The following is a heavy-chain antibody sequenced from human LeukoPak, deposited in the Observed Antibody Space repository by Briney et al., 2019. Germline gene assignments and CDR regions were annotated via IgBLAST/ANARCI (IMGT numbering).Heavy chain of an antibody. CDR3: ARGRGQLYYDSSGYYLT. Sequence: SETLSLTCAVYGGSFSGYYWSWIRQPPGKGLEWIGEINHSGSTNYNPSPKSRVTISVDTSKNQFSLKLSSVTAADTAVYYCARGRGQLYYDSSGYYLTWGQGTLVTVSS. J-gene: IGHJ4*02. V-gene: IGHV4-34*01. CDR1: GGSFSGYY. CDR2: INHSGST. D-gene: IGHD3-22*01.